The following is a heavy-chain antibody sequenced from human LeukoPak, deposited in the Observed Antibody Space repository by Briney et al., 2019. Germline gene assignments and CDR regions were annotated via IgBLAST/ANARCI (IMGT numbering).Heavy chain of an antibody. V-gene: IGHV3-23*01. CDR1: GFTFSSYA. CDR3: AKDPTILVVPMDV. D-gene: IGHD2-2*01. J-gene: IGHJ6*03. CDR2: ICGSGGST. Sequence: GGSLRLSCAASGFTFSSYAMSWVRQAPGKGLEGVSTICGSGGSTYYADSVKGRFTISRDNSNNTLFLQMNSLSAETTAVYYCAKDPTILVVPMDVWGKGTTVTVSS.